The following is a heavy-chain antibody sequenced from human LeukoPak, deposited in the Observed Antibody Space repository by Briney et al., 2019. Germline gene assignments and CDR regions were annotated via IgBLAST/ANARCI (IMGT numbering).Heavy chain of an antibody. CDR3: ARRPYGGNSGFDY. J-gene: IGHJ4*02. Sequence: HAGGSLRLSCAASGFTFNGYWMHWVRQAPGKGLVWISRINSDGSSTSYADSVKGRFTISTDNAKKTLFLQMNSLRAEDTAVYYYARRPYGGNSGFDYWGQGTLVTVSS. V-gene: IGHV3-74*01. D-gene: IGHD4-23*01. CDR1: GFTFNGYW. CDR2: INSDGSST.